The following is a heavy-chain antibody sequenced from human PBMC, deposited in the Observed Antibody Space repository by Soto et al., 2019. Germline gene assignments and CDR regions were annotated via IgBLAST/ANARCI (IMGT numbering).Heavy chain of an antibody. D-gene: IGHD2-2*01. V-gene: IGHV4-34*01. CDR3: ATRPPQIVVTLLPFPS. CDR2: INHSGST. Sequence: XXTLSLPFAVYGGSFSGYYWRWIPQPPGKGLEWIGEINHSGSTNYNPSLKSRVTISVDKPNNQFSLKLTSMTGADTAVYYCATRPPQIVVTLLPFPSWGQGTPVTVSS. J-gene: IGHJ5*02. CDR1: GGSFSGYY.